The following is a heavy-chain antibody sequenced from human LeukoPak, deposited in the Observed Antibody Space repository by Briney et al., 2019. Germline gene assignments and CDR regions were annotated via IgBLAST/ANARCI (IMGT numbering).Heavy chain of an antibody. V-gene: IGHV4-59*11. J-gene: IGHJ3*01. Sequence: PSETLSLTCTVSGGSTTSHYWSWIRQPPGKGLEYIGHIYYSGRTYYKPSLQSRVTISVDTSKNHFSLRLTSVTAADTAVYYCARLLDNDSSGYPDTFDVWGQGTMVTVSS. CDR3: ARLLDNDSSGYPDTFDV. D-gene: IGHD3-22*01. CDR2: IYYSGRT. CDR1: GGSTTSHY.